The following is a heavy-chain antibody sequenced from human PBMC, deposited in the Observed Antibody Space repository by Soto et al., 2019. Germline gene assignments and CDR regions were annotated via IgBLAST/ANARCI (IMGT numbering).Heavy chain of an antibody. CDR1: GFTFSDYY. CDR2: ISGSGDTI. V-gene: IGHV3-11*01. CDR3: ASDPYYYASGF. J-gene: IGHJ4*02. D-gene: IGHD3-10*01. Sequence: GGSLRLSCAASGFTFSDYYMTWIRQPPGKGLEWVSYISGSGDTIYYADSVKGRFTVSRDNARNSLYLQMNSLRAEDTAFYYCASDPYYYASGFWGQGTLVTVSS.